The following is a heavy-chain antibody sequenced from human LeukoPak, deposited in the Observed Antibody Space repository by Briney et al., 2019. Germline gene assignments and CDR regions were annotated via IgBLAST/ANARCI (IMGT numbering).Heavy chain of an antibody. CDR2: ISSSGSTI. CDR1: GFTLSSYE. D-gene: IGHD1-26*01. CDR3: ARDRYSGSYPLDY. V-gene: IGHV3-48*03. J-gene: IGHJ4*02. Sequence: GGSLRLSCAASGFTLSSYEMNWVRQAPGKGLEWVSYISSSGSTIYYADSVKGRFTISRDNAKNSLYLQMNSLRVEDTAVYYCARDRYSGSYPLDYWGQGTLVTVSS.